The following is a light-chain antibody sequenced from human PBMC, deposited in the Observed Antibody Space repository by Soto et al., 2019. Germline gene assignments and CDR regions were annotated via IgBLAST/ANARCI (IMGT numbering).Light chain of an antibody. CDR1: RSFRSN. Sequence: EIVMTQSPATLSVSPGERATLSCRASRSFRSNLACYQQKPAQAPRLLIYGASTRATGIPARFSGSGSGTEFTLTISSLQSEDFAVYYCQQYNNWPYTFGQGTKLEIK. CDR2: GAS. V-gene: IGKV3-15*01. J-gene: IGKJ2*01. CDR3: QQYNNWPYT.